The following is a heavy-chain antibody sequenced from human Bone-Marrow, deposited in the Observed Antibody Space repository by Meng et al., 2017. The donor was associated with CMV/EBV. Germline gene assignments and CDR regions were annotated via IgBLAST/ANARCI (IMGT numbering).Heavy chain of an antibody. D-gene: IGHD1-26*01. CDR1: GYSISSGYY. Sequence: LRLSCTVSGYSISSGYYWGWIRQPPGKGLEWIGSIYHSGSTYYNPSLKSRVTISVDTSKNQFSLKLSSVTAADTAVYYCGSGGSYYPYYFDYWGQGTLVTVSS. CDR3: GSGGSYYPYYFDY. V-gene: IGHV4-38-2*02. J-gene: IGHJ4*02. CDR2: IYHSGST.